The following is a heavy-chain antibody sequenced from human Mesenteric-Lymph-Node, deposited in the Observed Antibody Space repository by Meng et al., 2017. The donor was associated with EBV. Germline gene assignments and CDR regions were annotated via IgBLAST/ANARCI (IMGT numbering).Heavy chain of an antibody. V-gene: IGHV6-1*01. J-gene: IGHJ4*02. CDR1: GDSVSINRDA. Sequence: QAQLQPLGSGLGKSSQTLSLTCAIAGDSVSINRDAWNWIRQSPARGLEWLGRTYYRSKRYNGYSVSVKSRITINPDTSQNQFCLQLNSVTPEDTAMYYCARSGSSGRIDYWGQGTLVTVSS. CDR3: ARSGSSGRIDY. CDR2: TYYRSKRYN. D-gene: IGHD6-19*01.